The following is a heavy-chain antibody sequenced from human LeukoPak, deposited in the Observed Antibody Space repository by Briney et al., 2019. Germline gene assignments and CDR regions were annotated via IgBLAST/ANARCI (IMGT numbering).Heavy chain of an antibody. J-gene: IGHJ6*02. CDR3: ARDPNSGYDFNYYYGMDV. V-gene: IGHV3-21*01. Sequence: GGSLRLSCAASGFTFSSYSMNWVRQAPGKGLEWVSSISSSSSYIYYADSVKGRFTISRDNAKNSLNLQMNSLRAEDTAVYYCARDPNSGYDFNYYYGMDVWGQGTTVTVSS. CDR1: GFTFSSYS. CDR2: ISSSSSYI. D-gene: IGHD5-12*01.